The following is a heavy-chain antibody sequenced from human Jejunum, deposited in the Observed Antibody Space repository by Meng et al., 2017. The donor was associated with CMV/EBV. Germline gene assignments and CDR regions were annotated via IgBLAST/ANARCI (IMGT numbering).Heavy chain of an antibody. V-gene: IGHV3-7*01. J-gene: IGHJ4*02. CDR1: GFMFRNYW. CDR3: ARGNALDY. CDR2: MKTDGSEK. Sequence: LSCAASGFMFRNYWMTWARQAPGRGLEWVASMKTDGSEKYYVDSVKGRFTMSRDNAKNSLYLQMNSLRAEDTAVYYCARGNALDYWGLGTRVTVSS.